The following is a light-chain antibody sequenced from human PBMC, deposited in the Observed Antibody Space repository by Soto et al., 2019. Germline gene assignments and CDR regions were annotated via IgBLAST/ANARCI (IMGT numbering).Light chain of an antibody. CDR3: QQYYSTPWT. Sequence: DSVMTQSRDSLAVSLGERATIICKSSQSVLYSSNYKHYLAWYQQKPRQPPKLLIYWASTRESGVPDRFSGSGSGTDFTLTISSLQAEDVAVYYCQQYYSTPWTFGQGTKVDIK. CDR1: QSVLYSSNYKHY. CDR2: WAS. J-gene: IGKJ1*01. V-gene: IGKV4-1*01.